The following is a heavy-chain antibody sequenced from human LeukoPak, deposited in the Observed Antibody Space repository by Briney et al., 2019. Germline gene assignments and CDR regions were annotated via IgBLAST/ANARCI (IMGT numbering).Heavy chain of an antibody. D-gene: IGHD6-13*01. CDR3: ARDGIAAAGTGSTIDY. V-gene: IGHV4-4*07. CDR1: GGSISSYY. Sequence: KPSETLSLTCTVSGGSISSYYWSWIRQPAGKGLEWIGRIYTSGSTNYNPSLKSRVTMSVDTSKNQFSLKLSSVTAADTAVYYCARDGIAAAGTGSTIDYWGQGTLVTVSS. J-gene: IGHJ4*02. CDR2: IYTSGST.